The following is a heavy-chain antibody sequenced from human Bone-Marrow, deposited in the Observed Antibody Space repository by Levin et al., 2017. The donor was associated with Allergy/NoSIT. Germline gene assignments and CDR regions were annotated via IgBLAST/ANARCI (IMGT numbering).Heavy chain of an antibody. CDR1: GASIGTYY. V-gene: IGHV4-59*01. D-gene: IGHD2-2*01. Sequence: SETLSLTCTVSGASIGTYYWSWIRQPPGRGLEWIGYVHDTGSTNYSPSLRSRVTISTDTSKNQFSLNLSSVTAADTAMYYCARGRRSRTVYYGLDVWSQGTTVTVSS. J-gene: IGHJ6*02. CDR3: ARGRRSRTVYYGLDV. CDR2: VHDTGST.